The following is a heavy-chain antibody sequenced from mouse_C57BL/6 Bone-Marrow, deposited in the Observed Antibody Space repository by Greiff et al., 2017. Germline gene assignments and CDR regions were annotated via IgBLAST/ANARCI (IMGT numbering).Heavy chain of an antibody. D-gene: IGHD1-1*01. Sequence: EVKLVESGGDLVKPGGSLKLSCAASGFTFSSYGMSWVRQTPDKRLEWVATISSGGSYTYYPDSVKGRFTISRDNAKNTLSLQMSSLKSADTTMYYCARHYYYGSCYLYAMDYWGQGTSVTVSS. CDR3: ARHYYYGSCYLYAMDY. J-gene: IGHJ4*01. CDR1: GFTFSSYG. CDR2: ISSGGSYT. V-gene: IGHV5-6*02.